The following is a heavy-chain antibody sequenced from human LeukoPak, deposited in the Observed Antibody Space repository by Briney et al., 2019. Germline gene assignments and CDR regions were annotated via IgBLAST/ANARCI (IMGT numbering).Heavy chain of an antibody. Sequence: GSLRLSCAASGFTFDDYGMSWIRQPPGKGLEWIGEINHSGSTNYNPSLKSRVTISVDTSKNQFSLKLSSVTAADTAVYYCARRGSYYYDSSGYYPFDYWGQGTLVTVSS. V-gene: IGHV4-34*01. CDR3: ARRGSYYYDSSGYYPFDY. CDR1: GFTFDDYG. D-gene: IGHD3-22*01. CDR2: INHSGST. J-gene: IGHJ4*02.